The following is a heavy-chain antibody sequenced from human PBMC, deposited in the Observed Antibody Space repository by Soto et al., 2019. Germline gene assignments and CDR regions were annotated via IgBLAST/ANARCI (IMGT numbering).Heavy chain of an antibody. J-gene: IGHJ6*02. Sequence: EVQVLESGGGLVQPGGSLRLSCAASGFTFSSYAMKWVRQAPGKGLEWVSLIGESGTPTYYADSVKGRVTISRDNSGNTLFLEMYSLRAGDTDVYYCARYIPGVRYCCMDVWGQGTTVTVSS. CDR3: ARYIPGVRYCCMDV. D-gene: IGHD2-2*01. CDR1: GFTFSSYA. CDR2: IGESGTPT. V-gene: IGHV3-23*01.